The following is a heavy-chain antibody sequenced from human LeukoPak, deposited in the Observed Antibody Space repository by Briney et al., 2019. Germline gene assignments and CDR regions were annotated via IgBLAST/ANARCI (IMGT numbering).Heavy chain of an antibody. V-gene: IGHV3-49*04. CDR2: IRSKAYGGTT. J-gene: IGHJ6*03. CDR3: TREYAVTIYYYYYYMDV. Sequence: PGGSLRLSCTASGFTFGDYAMSWVRQAPGKGLEWVGFIRSKAYGGTTEYAASVKGRFTISRDDSKSIAYLQMNSLKTEDTAVYYCTREYAVTIYYYYYYMDVWGKGTTVTISS. CDR1: GFTFGDYA. D-gene: IGHD4-17*01.